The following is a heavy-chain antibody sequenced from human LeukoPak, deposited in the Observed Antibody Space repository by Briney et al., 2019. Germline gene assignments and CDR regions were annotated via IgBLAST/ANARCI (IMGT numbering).Heavy chain of an antibody. D-gene: IGHD2-21*01. CDR1: GFTFSSYS. CDR3: TSGNSYCGGDCYSGFDY. CDR2: ISSSSSTI. Sequence: PGGSLRLSCAASGFTFSSYSMNWVRQAPGKGLEWVSYISSSSSTIYYADSVKGRFTISRDNAKNSLYLQMNSLRAEDTAVYYCTSGNSYCGGDCYSGFDYWGQGTLVTVSS. J-gene: IGHJ4*02. V-gene: IGHV3-48*01.